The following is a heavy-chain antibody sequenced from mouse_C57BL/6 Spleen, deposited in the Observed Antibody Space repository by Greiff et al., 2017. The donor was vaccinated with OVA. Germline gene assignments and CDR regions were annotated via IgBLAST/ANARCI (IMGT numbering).Heavy chain of an antibody. CDR3: VRQLRLRYYAMDY. D-gene: IGHD3-2*02. V-gene: IGHV1-69*01. CDR2: IDPSDSYT. CDR1: GYTFTSYW. J-gene: IGHJ4*01. Sequence: QVQLQQPGAELVMPGASVKLSCKASGYTFTSYWMHWVKQRPGQGLEWIGEIDPSDSYTNYNQKFKGKSTLTVDKSSSTAYMQLSSLTSEDSAVYYGVRQLRLRYYAMDYWGQGTSVTVSS.